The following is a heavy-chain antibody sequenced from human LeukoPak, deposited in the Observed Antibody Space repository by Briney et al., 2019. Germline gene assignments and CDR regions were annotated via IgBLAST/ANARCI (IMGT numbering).Heavy chain of an antibody. Sequence: SETLSLTCTVSGGSVRSGNYYWSWIRQPPGKGLEWIGYINYSGSANYNPSLKSRVTISIDTSKNQFSLKLSSVTAADTAVYYCARGMDTAMVPWEKDYYDSSGYHYFDYWGQGTLVTVSS. CDR2: INYSGSA. CDR1: GGSVRSGNYY. CDR3: ARGMDTAMVPWEKDYYDSSGYHYFDY. V-gene: IGHV4-61*01. D-gene: IGHD3-22*01. J-gene: IGHJ4*02.